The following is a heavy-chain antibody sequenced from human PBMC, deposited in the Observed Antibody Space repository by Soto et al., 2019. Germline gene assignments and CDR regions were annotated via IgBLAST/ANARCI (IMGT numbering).Heavy chain of an antibody. CDR3: SSAYEYADPRDAFES. CDR1: AGSFRGYH. Sequence: SETLSLPCAVYAGSFRGYHWSCIRQSPWKGLEWIGKINHSGSTFHNPSLNCRVTLSLDTSKNQISVKLSSVTAAHTAVYYCSSAYEYADPRDAFESWSEGTVGT. V-gene: IGHV4-34*01. CDR2: INHSGST. J-gene: IGHJ3*01. D-gene: IGHD3-16*01.